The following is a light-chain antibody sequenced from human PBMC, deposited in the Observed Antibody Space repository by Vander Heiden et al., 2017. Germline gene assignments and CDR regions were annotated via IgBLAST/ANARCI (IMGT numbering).Light chain of an antibody. J-gene: IGKJ1*01. CDR1: QPINSY. CDR3: QQSYSVPWT. Sequence: DLHMTQSPSSLSASVGDRVTITCRASQPINSYLNWYQEKPGKAPNLLIYATSNLQSGVPSRFSGSGSGPDFTLTIRSVQPEDFATYFCQQSYSVPWTFGQGTKVEIK. CDR2: ATS. V-gene: IGKV1-39*01.